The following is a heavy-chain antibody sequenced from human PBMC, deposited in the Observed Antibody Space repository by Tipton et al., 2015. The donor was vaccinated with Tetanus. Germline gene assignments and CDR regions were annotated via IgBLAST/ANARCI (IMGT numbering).Heavy chain of an antibody. Sequence: SLRLSCAASGFTLSGHWMHWVRQAPGKGLVWVSRINSDGSSTSYADSVKGRFTISRDNSNSTLFLLMNSLGAEDTAVYYCARDLGQSYFDYWGQGTLVTVSS. J-gene: IGHJ4*02. CDR1: GFTLSGHW. CDR2: INSDGSST. CDR3: ARDLGQSYFDY. V-gene: IGHV3-74*01. D-gene: IGHD7-27*01.